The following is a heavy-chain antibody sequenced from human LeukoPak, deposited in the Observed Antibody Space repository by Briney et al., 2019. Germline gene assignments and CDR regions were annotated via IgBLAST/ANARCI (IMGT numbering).Heavy chain of an antibody. D-gene: IGHD3-16*01. V-gene: IGHV4-31*03. CDR2: IYYTGST. J-gene: IGHJ4*02. Sequence: PSQTLSLTCTVSGGSISSGDYWSWIRQHPEKGLEWMGYIYYTGSTFYTPSLKSRVTISLDTSKNQFSLRLSSVTAADTATYYCARELLGQIDFWGQGTLVTVSS. CDR1: GGSISSGDY. CDR3: ARELLGQIDF.